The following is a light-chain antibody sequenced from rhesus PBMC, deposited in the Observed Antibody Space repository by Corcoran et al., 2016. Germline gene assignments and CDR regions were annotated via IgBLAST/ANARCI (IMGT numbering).Light chain of an antibody. CDR3: QQHDNSPYS. Sequence: DIQMIQSPSSLSASVGDRVTITCRVSQGISTWLAWYQQKTGKAPKLLIYRASILETGVPSRLSGSGSGTDFTLTISSLQPEDIATYYCQQHDNSPYSFGQVTKVEIK. J-gene: IGKJ2*01. CDR2: RAS. V-gene: IGKV1-69*01. CDR1: QGISTW.